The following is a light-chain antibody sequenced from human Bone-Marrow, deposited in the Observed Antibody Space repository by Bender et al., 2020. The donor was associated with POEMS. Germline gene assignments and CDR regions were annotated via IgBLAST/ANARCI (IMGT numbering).Light chain of an antibody. V-gene: IGLV3-1*01. J-gene: IGLJ3*02. CDR3: PAWDRGAGV. CDR2: EDT. Sequence: YDLMQPPSVSVSPGQTARITCSGEKLGDKYVCWYQHKAGQSPLLIIFEDTKRPPEIPDPFAGSSPGNPATLTISGTQAMDEADYYCPAWDRGAGVFGGGTTLTVL. CDR1: KLGDKY.